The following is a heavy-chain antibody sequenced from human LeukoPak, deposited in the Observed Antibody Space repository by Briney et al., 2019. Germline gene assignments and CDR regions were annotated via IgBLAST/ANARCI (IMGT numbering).Heavy chain of an antibody. J-gene: IGHJ4*02. CDR3: ARVVAVAGTSRGYFDY. V-gene: IGHV3-21*01. Sequence: GRSMRLSCAASGFTFSSYSMNWVRQAPGKGLEWVSSISSGSGYIYYADSVKGRFTISRDNAKNSLYLQMNSLRAEDTAVYYCARVVAVAGTSRGYFDYWGQGTLVTVSS. CDR1: GFTFSSYS. CDR2: ISSGSGYI. D-gene: IGHD6-19*01.